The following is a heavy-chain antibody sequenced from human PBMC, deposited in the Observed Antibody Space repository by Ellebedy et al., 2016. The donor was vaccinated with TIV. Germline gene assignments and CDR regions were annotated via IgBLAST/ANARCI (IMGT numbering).Heavy chain of an antibody. V-gene: IGHV1-2*04. J-gene: IGHJ4*02. CDR2: INPNSGGT. Sequence: ASVKVSXKASGYTFTGYYMHWVRQAPGQGLEWMGWINPNSGGTNYAQKFQGWVTMTRDTSISTAYMELRSLRSDDTAMYYCARGGMLYCSSTYCVDYWGQGTLVTVSS. D-gene: IGHD2-2*01. CDR3: ARGGMLYCSSTYCVDY. CDR1: GYTFTGYY.